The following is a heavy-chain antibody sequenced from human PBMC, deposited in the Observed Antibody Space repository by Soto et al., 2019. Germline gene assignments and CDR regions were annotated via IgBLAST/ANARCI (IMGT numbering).Heavy chain of an antibody. CDR3: ARVYSSSSVGYFDL. CDR1: GGSISSYY. J-gene: IGHJ2*01. V-gene: IGHV4-59*01. Sequence: QVQLQESGPGLVKPSETLSLTCTVSGGSISSYYWSWIRQPPGKGLEWIGYIYYSGSTNYNPSLKSRVTMSVDTSKNQFSLKLSSVTAADTAVYYCARVYSSSSVGYFDLWGRGTLVTVSS. CDR2: IYYSGST. D-gene: IGHD6-6*01.